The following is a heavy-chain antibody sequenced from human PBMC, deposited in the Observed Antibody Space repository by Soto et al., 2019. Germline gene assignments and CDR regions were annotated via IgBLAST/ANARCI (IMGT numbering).Heavy chain of an antibody. CDR1: GYTFTSYA. Sequence: QVQLVQSGAEVKNPGASVKVSCKASGYTFTSYAMHWVRQAPGQRIEWIGWINAGNGNTKYSQKFQGRVTITRDTSASTAYMELSSLRSEDTAVYYCSRVLHRRIAAAGIPLASWGKGTLVTVAS. CDR2: INAGNGNT. V-gene: IGHV1-3*01. CDR3: SRVLHRRIAAAGIPLAS. J-gene: IGHJ5*02. D-gene: IGHD6-13*01.